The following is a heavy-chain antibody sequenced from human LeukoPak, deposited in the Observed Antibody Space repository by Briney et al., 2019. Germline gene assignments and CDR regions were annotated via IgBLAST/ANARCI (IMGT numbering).Heavy chain of an antibody. CDR3: ARDPLNIVVLPAAEFDY. CDR1: GFTFSTYG. CDR2: IWYDGSNK. J-gene: IGHJ4*02. V-gene: IGHV3-33*01. Sequence: GGSLRLSCAASGFTFSTYGMHWVRQAPGKGLEWVAVIWYDGSNKYYADSVKGRFTISRDNSKNTLYLQMDSLRAEDTAVYYCARDPLNIVVLPAAEFDYWGQGTLVTVSS. D-gene: IGHD2-2*01.